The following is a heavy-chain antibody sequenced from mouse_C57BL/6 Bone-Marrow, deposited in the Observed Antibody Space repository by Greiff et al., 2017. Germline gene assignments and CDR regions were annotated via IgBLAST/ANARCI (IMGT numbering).Heavy chain of an antibody. J-gene: IGHJ2*02. CDR1: GYTFTSDT. Sequence: VQLQQSGAELARPGASVKMSCKASGYTFTSDTMHWVKQRPGQGLEWIGYINPSSGYTKYKQKFKDKATLTADKSSSTAYLHLSSLTSEDSAYYYCAKRNYRENWGQGTSLTVSS. D-gene: IGHD2-1*01. CDR3: AKRNYREN. CDR2: INPSSGYT. V-gene: IGHV1-4*01.